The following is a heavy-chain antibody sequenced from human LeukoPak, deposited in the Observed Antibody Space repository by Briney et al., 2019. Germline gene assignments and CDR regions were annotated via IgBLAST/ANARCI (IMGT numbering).Heavy chain of an antibody. J-gene: IGHJ4*02. V-gene: IGHV1-69*05. CDR1: GGTFTTYA. D-gene: IGHD1-26*01. Sequence: SVKASCKASGGTFTTYAITWVRQAPGQGLEWMGRIIPIFGKTNYAQKFEGRVTQTTDESTSTAYMELSSLRSEDTAVYYCAVVSGVWAPQKATSFDYWGQGTLVTVSS. CDR3: AVVSGVWAPQKATSFDY. CDR2: IIPIFGKT.